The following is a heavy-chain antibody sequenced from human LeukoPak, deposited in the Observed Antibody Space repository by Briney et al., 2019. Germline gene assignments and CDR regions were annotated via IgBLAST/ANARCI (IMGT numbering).Heavy chain of an antibody. D-gene: IGHD3-16*01. Sequence: GGSLRLSCAVSGFTFSSYSMHWVRQAPGKGLEWVAVISYDGSNEYYADSVKGRFTISRDNSKNTLYLQMNSLRAEDTAVYYCARDRSDYSIKYYYYYGMDVWGQGTTVTVSS. CDR1: GFTFSSYS. CDR3: ARDRSDYSIKYYYYYGMDV. V-gene: IGHV3-30-3*01. J-gene: IGHJ6*02. CDR2: ISYDGSNE.